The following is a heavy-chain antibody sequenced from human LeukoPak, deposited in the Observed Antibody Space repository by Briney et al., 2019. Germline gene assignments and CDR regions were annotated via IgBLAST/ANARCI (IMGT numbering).Heavy chain of an antibody. Sequence: WASVKVSCKASGYTFTSYDINWVRQATGQGLEWMGWMNPNSGNTGYAQKFQGRVTITRNTSISTAYMELSSLRSEDTAVYYCARGLEMEQYQLPHGAGYYYMDVWGKGTTVTVSS. V-gene: IGHV1-8*03. J-gene: IGHJ6*03. CDR1: GYTFTSYD. CDR3: ARGLEMEQYQLPHGAGYYYMDV. D-gene: IGHD2-2*01. CDR2: MNPNSGNT.